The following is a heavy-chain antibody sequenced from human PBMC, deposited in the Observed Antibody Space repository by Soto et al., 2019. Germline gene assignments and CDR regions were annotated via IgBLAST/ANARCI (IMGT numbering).Heavy chain of an antibody. D-gene: IGHD5-12*01. Sequence: ASVKVSCKASGDRFTDYYMHWVRQAPGQRLEWMGWINPNSGVTKYAQKFQGWVTMTRDTSIRTVYMQLSRLGFDDTAIYYCARESGGATATLDYYYFYMDVWGTGTTVTVSS. CDR2: INPNSGVT. V-gene: IGHV1-2*04. J-gene: IGHJ6*03. CDR1: GDRFTDYY. CDR3: ARESGGATATLDYYYFYMDV.